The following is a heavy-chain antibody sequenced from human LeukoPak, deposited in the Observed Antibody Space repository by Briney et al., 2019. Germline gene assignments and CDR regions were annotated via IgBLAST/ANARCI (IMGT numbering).Heavy chain of an antibody. Sequence: SETLSLTCAVYGGSFSGYYWSWIRQPPGKGLEWIGEINHSGSTNYNPSLKSRVTISVDTSKNQFSLKLSSVTAADTAVYYCARLSGPPYYDILTGPWFDYWGQGALVTVSS. J-gene: IGHJ4*02. CDR1: GGSFSGYY. CDR3: ARLSGPPYYDILTGPWFDY. D-gene: IGHD3-9*01. CDR2: INHSGST. V-gene: IGHV4-34*01.